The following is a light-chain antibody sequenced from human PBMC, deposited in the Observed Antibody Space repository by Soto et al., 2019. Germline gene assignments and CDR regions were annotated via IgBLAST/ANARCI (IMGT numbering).Light chain of an antibody. CDR3: QHFNKYPLT. CDR2: AAS. CDR1: QGISSY. J-gene: IGKJ4*02. Sequence: DIQLTQSPSFLSASVGDRVTIACRASQGISSYLAWYQQKPGKAPKLLIYAASTLHSGVPSRFSCSGSGTEFTLTISSLQPEHFGTYYCQHFNKYPLTFGGGAKVDLK. V-gene: IGKV1-9*01.